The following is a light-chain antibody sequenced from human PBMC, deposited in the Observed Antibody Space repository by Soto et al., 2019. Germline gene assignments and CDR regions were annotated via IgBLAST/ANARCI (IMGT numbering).Light chain of an antibody. Sequence: EIVLTQSQAPLSLSPGERATLSCRASKRVIPSFVPWYQQKPGQAPRLLIYGASSRATGIPDRFSGSGSGTDFTLTISRLEPEDFAVYYCQQYGGSPPGVSFGGGTKVEIK. CDR2: GAS. CDR3: QQYGGSPPGVS. CDR1: KRVIPSF. J-gene: IGKJ4*01. V-gene: IGKV3-20*01.